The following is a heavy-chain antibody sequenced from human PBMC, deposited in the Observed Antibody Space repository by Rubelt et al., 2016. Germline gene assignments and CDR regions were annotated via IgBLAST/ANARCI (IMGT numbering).Heavy chain of an antibody. Sequence: QVQLVQSGVEVKEPGASIKVSCKTSGYSFKRYAISWVRQAPGQGLEWMGWISTYNGDTRYAQNFQGRVTMTTDTSTSTAYMGLGSLRSDYTAVYSCARDPSNTSGFHAYFDYWGQGTLVTVSS. D-gene: IGHD3-22*01. CDR1: GYSFKRYA. J-gene: IGHJ4*02. CDR2: ISTYNGDT. CDR3: ARDPSNTSGFHAYFDY. V-gene: IGHV1-18*01.